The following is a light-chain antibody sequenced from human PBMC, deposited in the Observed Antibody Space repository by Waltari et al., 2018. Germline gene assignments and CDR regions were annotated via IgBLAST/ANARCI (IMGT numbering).Light chain of an antibody. J-gene: IGKJ4*01. Sequence: EIVLTQSPATLSLSPGERATLSCRASQSVSTYLAWYHQKPGQAPRPLIYDASNRATGIPARFSGSGSGTDFTLTISSLEPEDFAVYYCQQRSNWPLTFGGGTKVDIK. CDR3: QQRSNWPLT. CDR1: QSVSTY. V-gene: IGKV3-11*01. CDR2: DAS.